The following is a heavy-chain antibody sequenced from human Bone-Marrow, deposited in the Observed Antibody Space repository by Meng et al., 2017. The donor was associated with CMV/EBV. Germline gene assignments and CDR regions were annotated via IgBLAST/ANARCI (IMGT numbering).Heavy chain of an antibody. Sequence: SETLSLTCTVSGDSISSSSYYWGWIRQPPGEGLEWIGNIYYSGRTDYNPSLKSRVTISVDTSKNQFSLKLSSVTAADTAVYYCARRAVTPWHWFDPWGQRTLVTVSS. CDR2: IYYSGRT. D-gene: IGHD4-11*01. V-gene: IGHV4-39*01. J-gene: IGHJ5*02. CDR1: GDSISSSSYY. CDR3: ARRAVTPWHWFDP.